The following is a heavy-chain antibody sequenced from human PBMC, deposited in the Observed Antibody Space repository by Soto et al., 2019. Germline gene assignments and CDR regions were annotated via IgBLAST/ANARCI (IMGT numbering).Heavy chain of an antibody. CDR1: GGSISSGGYS. CDR2: IYHNGST. Sequence: QLQLQESGSGLVKPSQTLSLTCAVSGGSISSGGYSWSWIRQPPGKGLEWIGYIYHNGSTSYTPSLKRRVTISEPRSKNQSSLKLSSVTAADTAVYYCAIAMTPVTTSDYWGQGTLVTVSS. V-gene: IGHV4-30-2*01. CDR3: AIAMTPVTTSDY. J-gene: IGHJ4*02. D-gene: IGHD4-17*01.